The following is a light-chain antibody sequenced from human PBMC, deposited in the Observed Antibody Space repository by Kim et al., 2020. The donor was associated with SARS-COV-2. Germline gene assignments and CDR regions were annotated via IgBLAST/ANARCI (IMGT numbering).Light chain of an antibody. V-gene: IGKV1-27*01. Sequence: DIQMTQSPSSLSASVGDRVTITCRASHGIRNYLAWYQQKPGRVPKLLIYAAGTMQSGVSSRFSGSGSRTDFTLTISSLQPEDVATYYCQKYSSAPFAFGAGTKVDIK. CDR3: QKYSSAPFA. J-gene: IGKJ3*01. CDR1: HGIRNY. CDR2: AAG.